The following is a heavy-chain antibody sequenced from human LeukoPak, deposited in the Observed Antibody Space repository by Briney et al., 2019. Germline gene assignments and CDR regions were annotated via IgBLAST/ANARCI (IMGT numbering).Heavy chain of an antibody. D-gene: IGHD1-26*01. J-gene: IGHJ4*02. CDR1: VAPIIIYY. V-gene: IGHV4-59*01. CDR2: IYYSGST. CDR3: ARGTGSWVDY. Sequence: SETLSLTCTVSVAPIIIYYRSWFRQPPGKGLEWIGYIYYSGSTNYNPFLKSRVTISIDTSKNQFSLKLSSVTAADTAVYYCARGTGSWVDYWGQGTLVTVSS.